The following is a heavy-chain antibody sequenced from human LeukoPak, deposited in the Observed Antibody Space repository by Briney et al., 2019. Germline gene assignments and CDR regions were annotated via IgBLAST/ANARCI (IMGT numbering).Heavy chain of an antibody. D-gene: IGHD6-13*01. V-gene: IGHV4-38-2*02. CDR2: KYHTGST. CDR1: GYSISSGFH. J-gene: IGHJ4*02. CDR3: ARGRPAAAGTFDY. Sequence: SETLSLTCTVSGYSISSGFHWGWVRQPPGKGLEWIGSKYHTGSTYYNPSLRSRVTISVDTSKNQFSLKLSSVTAADTAVYYCARGRPAAAGTFDYWGQGTLVTVSS.